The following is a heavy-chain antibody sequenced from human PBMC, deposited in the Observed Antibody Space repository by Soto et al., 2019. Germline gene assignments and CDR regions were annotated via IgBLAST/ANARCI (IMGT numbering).Heavy chain of an antibody. CDR1: GFTFSSYW. J-gene: IGHJ6*02. CDR3: ARAPTTSGTRDYYYYGMEV. V-gene: IGHV3-74*01. Sequence: GGSLRLSCAASGFTFSSYWMHWVRQAPGKGLVWVSRINSDVSSTSYADSVKGRFTISRDNAKNTLYLQMNSLRAEDTAVYYCARAPTTSGTRDYYYYGMEVWGQGTKVTVSS. CDR2: INSDVSST.